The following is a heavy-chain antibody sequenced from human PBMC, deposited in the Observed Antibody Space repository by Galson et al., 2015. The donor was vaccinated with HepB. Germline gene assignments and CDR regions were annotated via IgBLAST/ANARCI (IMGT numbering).Heavy chain of an antibody. V-gene: IGHV3-53*01. CDR3: TRDFSIPYRFQS. D-gene: IGHD3-16*02. J-gene: IGHJ5*02. CDR1: GSSVVDNY. CDR2: IYSGGTT. Sequence: LRLSCAGSGSSVVDNYMNWVRQAPGKGLERVSIIYSGGTTYYADSVKGRFTISRDTSKNAIYLQMNGLRVEDTAIYYCTRDFSIPYRFQSWGQGTLVSVAS.